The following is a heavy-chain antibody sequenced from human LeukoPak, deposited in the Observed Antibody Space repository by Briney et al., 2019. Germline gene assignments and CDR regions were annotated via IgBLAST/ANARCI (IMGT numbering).Heavy chain of an antibody. CDR2: MNPNSGNT. Sequence: ASVKVSCKASGYTFTSYDINWVRQATGQGLEWMGWMNPNSGNTGYAQKFQGRVTITRNTSISTAYMELSSLRSEDTAAYYCARGGRGEVATTKDYYYYYYYYMDVWGKGTTVTVSS. V-gene: IGHV1-8*03. CDR1: GYTFTSYD. CDR3: ARGGRGEVATTKDYYYYYYYYMDV. J-gene: IGHJ6*03. D-gene: IGHD5-12*01.